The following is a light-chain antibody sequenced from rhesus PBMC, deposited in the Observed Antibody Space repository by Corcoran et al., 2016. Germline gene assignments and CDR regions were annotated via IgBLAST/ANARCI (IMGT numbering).Light chain of an antibody. CDR2: EVS. CDR1: SSDIGGYNY. CDR3: TSHAGSNPYL. Sequence: QAALTQPRSVSGSPGQSVTISFTGTSSDIGGYNYVSWYQQPPGTAPKLMIYEVSKRPSGVSERFSGSKSGNTASLTISGLQAEDEADYYCTSHAGSNPYLFGTGTRLSVL. J-gene: IGLJ1*01. V-gene: IGLV2-32*02.